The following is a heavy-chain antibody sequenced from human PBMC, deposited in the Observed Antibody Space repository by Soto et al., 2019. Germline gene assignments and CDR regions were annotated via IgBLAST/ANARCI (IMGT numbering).Heavy chain of an antibody. V-gene: IGHV5-10-1*01. CDR1: GYSFTSYW. J-gene: IGHJ6*02. D-gene: IGHD3-10*01. Sequence: PGESLKISCKGSGYSFTSYWISWVRQMPGKGLEWMGRIDPSDSYTNYSPSFQGHVTISADKSTSTAYLQWSSLKASDTAMYYCARHFGDHTYYGMDVWGQGTTVTVSS. CDR2: IDPSDSYT. CDR3: ARHFGDHTYYGMDV.